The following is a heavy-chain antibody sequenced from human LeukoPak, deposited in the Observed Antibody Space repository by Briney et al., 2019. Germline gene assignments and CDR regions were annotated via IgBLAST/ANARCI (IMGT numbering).Heavy chain of an antibody. CDR1: GGSFNDYY. D-gene: IGHD3-10*01. Sequence: SETLSLTCAVYGGSFNDYYWSWIRQPPGKGLEWIGEINHSGSTNYNPSLKSRVTISLDTSKSQFSLKVTSVTAADTAVYYCARRYGSGSYYNWFDPWGQGTLVTVSS. CDR2: INHSGST. V-gene: IGHV4-34*01. CDR3: ARRYGSGSYYNWFDP. J-gene: IGHJ5*02.